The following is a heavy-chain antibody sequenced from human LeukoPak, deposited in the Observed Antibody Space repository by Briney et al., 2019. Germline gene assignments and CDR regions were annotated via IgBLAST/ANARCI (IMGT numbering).Heavy chain of an antibody. J-gene: IGHJ3*02. D-gene: IGHD3-22*01. CDR1: GGSISSGGYS. V-gene: IGHV3-23*01. CDR3: AKDAAHYYDSSGYYGAFDI. Sequence: LSLTCAVSGGSISSGGYSWSWVRQAPGKGLEWVSAISGSGGSTYYADSVKGRFTISRDNSKNTLYLQMNSLRAEDTAVYYCAKDAAHYYDSSGYYGAFDIWGQGTMVTVSS. CDR2: ISGSGGST.